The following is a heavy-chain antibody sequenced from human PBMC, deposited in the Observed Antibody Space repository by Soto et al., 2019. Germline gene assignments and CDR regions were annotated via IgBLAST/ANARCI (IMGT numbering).Heavy chain of an antibody. Sequence: ASVKVSCKSSGYTFTSYYMHWVRQAPGQGLEWMGIINPSGGSTSYAQKFQGRVTMTRDTSTSTVYMELSSLRSEDTAVYYCARDLKFVDIVSTIVHQYSFSGMDVWGQGTTVTV. D-gene: IGHD5-12*01. CDR1: GYTFTSYY. J-gene: IGHJ6*02. V-gene: IGHV1-46*01. CDR3: ARDLKFVDIVSTIVHQYSFSGMDV. CDR2: INPSGGST.